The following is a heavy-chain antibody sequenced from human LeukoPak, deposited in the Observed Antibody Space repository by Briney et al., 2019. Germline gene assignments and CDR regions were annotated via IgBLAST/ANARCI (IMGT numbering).Heavy chain of an antibody. CDR3: TTDCPPAQRLLY. V-gene: IGHV3-15*01. Sequence: GVSLRLSCAASGFTFSNAWMSWVRQAPGKGLEWVGRIKSKTDGGTTDYAAPVKGRFTISRDDSKNTLYLQMNSLKTEDTAVYYCTTDCPPAQRLLYWGQGTLVTVSS. CDR1: GFTFSNAW. CDR2: IKSKTDGGTT. J-gene: IGHJ4*02. D-gene: IGHD6-25*01.